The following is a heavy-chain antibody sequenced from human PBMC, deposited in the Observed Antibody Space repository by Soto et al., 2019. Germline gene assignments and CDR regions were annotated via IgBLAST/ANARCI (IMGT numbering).Heavy chain of an antibody. CDR3: ARLRKGGFCDY. J-gene: IGHJ4*02. V-gene: IGHV3-7*03. CDR1: EFPFSNFW. Sequence: EVQLVESGGGLVKPGGSLRLSCAAFEFPFSNFWMTWVRQAPGKGLEWVANIKEDGSEKYYADSVKGRFTISRDSAKNSVFMQMDSLRAEDTALYYCARLRKGGFCDYWGQGSLVNAST. CDR2: IKEDGSEK. D-gene: IGHD1-26*01.